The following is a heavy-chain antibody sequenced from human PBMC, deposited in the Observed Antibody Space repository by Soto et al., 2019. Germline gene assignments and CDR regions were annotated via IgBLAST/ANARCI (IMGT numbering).Heavy chain of an antibody. CDR2: IFYSGST. D-gene: IGHD4-17*01. Sequence: QVQLQESGPGLVKPSQTLSLTCTVSGGSISSGNYYWSWIRQHPGKGLEWIGYIFYSGSTYYNPSLNSRVIISVDASKNQFSLKLISVTAADTAVYYCARVTTVTEDAFHIWGQGTLVTVSS. CDR3: ARVTTVTEDAFHI. V-gene: IGHV4-31*03. J-gene: IGHJ3*02. CDR1: GGSISSGNYY.